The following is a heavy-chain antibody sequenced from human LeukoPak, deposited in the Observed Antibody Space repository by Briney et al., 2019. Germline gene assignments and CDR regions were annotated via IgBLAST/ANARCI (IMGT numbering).Heavy chain of an antibody. CDR1: GHTFTSYA. J-gene: IGHJ4*02. Sequence: ASVKVSCKASGHTFTSYAMHWVRQAPGQRLEWMGWINAGNGNTKYSQKFQGRVTITRDTSASTAYMELSSLRSEDTAVYYCARGQVSSSGKRHFDYWGQGTLVTVSS. V-gene: IGHV1-3*01. CDR3: ARGQVSSSGKRHFDY. CDR2: INAGNGNT. D-gene: IGHD6-19*01.